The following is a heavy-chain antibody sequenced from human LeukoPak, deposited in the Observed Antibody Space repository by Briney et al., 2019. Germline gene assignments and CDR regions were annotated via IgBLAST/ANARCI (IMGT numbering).Heavy chain of an antibody. CDR1: GGTFSSYA. V-gene: IGHV1-69*13. Sequence: SVKVSCKASGGTFSSYAISWVRQAPGQGLEWMGGIIPIFGTANYAQKFQGRVTITADESTRTAYMELRSLRSDDTAVYYCARDNQALLGVVTISFYYYYMDVWGKGTTVTVSS. D-gene: IGHD3-3*01. J-gene: IGHJ6*03. CDR3: ARDNQALLGVVTISFYYYYMDV. CDR2: IIPIFGTA.